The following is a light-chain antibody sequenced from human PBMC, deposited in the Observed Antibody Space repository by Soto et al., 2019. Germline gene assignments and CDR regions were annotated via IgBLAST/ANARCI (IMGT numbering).Light chain of an antibody. V-gene: IGKV3-20*01. J-gene: IGKJ1*01. CDR1: QSSGSNF. CDR3: QYYGNSPLT. CDR2: ASS. Sequence: EIVMTQSPATLSASPGERATLSCKTSQSSGSNFLAWYQHKPGQAPRLLIYASSNRATGIPDRFSGGGSGTDFTLTITRLEPEDFAVYYCQYYGNSPLTFGQGTKVDIK.